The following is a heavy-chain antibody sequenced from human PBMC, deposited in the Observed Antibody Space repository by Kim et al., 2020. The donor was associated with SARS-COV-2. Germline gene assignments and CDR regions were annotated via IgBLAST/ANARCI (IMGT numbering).Heavy chain of an antibody. D-gene: IGHD2-8*01. CDR1: GFTFSSYS. J-gene: IGHJ6*02. CDR3: ARESHIVLMVYAMDYYGMAV. V-gene: IGHV3-21*01. CDR2: ISSSSSYI. Sequence: GGSLRLSCAASGFTFSSYSMNWVRQAPGKGLEWVSSISSSSSYIYYADSVKGRFTISRDNAKNSLYLQMNSLRAEDTAVYYCARESHIVLMVYAMDYYGMAVWGQGTTVTVSS.